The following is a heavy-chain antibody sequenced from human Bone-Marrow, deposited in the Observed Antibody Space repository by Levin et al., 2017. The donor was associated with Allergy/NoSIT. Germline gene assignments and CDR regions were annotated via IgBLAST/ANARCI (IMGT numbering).Heavy chain of an antibody. Sequence: GGSLRLSCAASGFPFSTYVMSWVRQAPGKGLEWVSTIGDGTYYADSVKGRFTITRDNSKSTLYLQMNSLIAEDTAVYYCAKPDGPDYWGQGTLVTVSS. CDR3: AKPDGPDY. CDR1: GFPFSTYV. CDR2: IGDGT. J-gene: IGHJ4*02. V-gene: IGHV3-23*01.